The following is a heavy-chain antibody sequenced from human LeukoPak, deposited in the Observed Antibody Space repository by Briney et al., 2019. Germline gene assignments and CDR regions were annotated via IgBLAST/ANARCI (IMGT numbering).Heavy chain of an antibody. CDR3: ARGSGAYCGGDCYSGYFDY. D-gene: IGHD2-21*02. CDR1: GGTFSSYA. J-gene: IGHJ4*02. CDR2: IIPILGTA. V-gene: IGHV1-69*11. Sequence: ATVKVSCKASGGTFSSYAISWVRQAPGQGLEWMGRIIPILGTANYAQKFQGRVTITADESTSTAYMELSSLRSEDTAVYYCARGSGAYCGGDCYSGYFDYWGQGTLVTVSS.